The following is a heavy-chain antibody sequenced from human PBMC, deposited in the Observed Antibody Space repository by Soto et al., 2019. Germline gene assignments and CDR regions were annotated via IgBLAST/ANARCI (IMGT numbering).Heavy chain of an antibody. Sequence: GGSLRLSCAASGFTFSNYAMSWVRQAPGKGLGWISTISGSGGSTYYADSVKGRFTISRDNSKNTLYLQMNSLRAEDTAVYYCAKGQSTYYDFWSRYYDWFDPWGQGTLVTVSS. V-gene: IGHV3-23*01. J-gene: IGHJ5*02. CDR3: AKGQSTYYDFWSRYYDWFDP. CDR2: ISGSGGST. CDR1: GFTFSNYA. D-gene: IGHD3-3*01.